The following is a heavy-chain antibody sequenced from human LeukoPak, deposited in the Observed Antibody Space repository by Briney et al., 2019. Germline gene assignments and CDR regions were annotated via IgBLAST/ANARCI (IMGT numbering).Heavy chain of an antibody. Sequence: PGGSLRLSCEASGFTFSNYGMSWVRQAPGKGLEWVSAITASSSSTHDADSVQGRFTISRDNFKNTLYLQMNSLRAEDTAVYYCARDVWFGELPYSLWGQGTLVTVSS. J-gene: IGHJ4*02. CDR1: GFTFSNYG. CDR2: ITASSSST. V-gene: IGHV3-23*01. D-gene: IGHD3-10*01. CDR3: ARDVWFGELPYSL.